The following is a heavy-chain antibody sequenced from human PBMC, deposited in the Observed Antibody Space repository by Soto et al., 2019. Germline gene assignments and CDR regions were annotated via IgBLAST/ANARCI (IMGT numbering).Heavy chain of an antibody. Sequence: EVQLVESGGGLVQPGRSLRLSCTASGFTFGDYAMSWFLQAPGKGLEWVGFIRSKAYGGTTEYAASVKGRFTISRDDSKSIAYLQMNSLKTEDTAVYYCTREYCTNGVCYWSYWGQGTLVTVSS. J-gene: IGHJ4*02. D-gene: IGHD2-8*01. CDR3: TREYCTNGVCYWSY. CDR2: IRSKAYGGTT. V-gene: IGHV3-49*03. CDR1: GFTFGDYA.